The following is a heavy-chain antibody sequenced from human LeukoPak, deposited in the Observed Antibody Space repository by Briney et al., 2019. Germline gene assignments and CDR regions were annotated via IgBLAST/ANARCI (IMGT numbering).Heavy chain of an antibody. CDR2: ISAYNGNT. Sequence: ASVRVSCMASGYTFTSYGISWVRQAPGQGLEWMGWISAYNGNTNYAQKLQGRVTMTTDTSTSTAYMELRSLRSDDTAVYYCARDYGDYVPTWFDPWGQGTLVTVSS. D-gene: IGHD4-17*01. J-gene: IGHJ5*02. CDR1: GYTFTSYG. CDR3: ARDYGDYVPTWFDP. V-gene: IGHV1-18*01.